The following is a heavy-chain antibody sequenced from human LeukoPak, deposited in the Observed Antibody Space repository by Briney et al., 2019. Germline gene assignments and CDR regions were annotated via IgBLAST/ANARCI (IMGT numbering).Heavy chain of an antibody. CDR3: ARGVHWFDL. CDR1: GDSVSSKSGA. Sequence: SQTLSLTCAISGDSVSSKSGAWNWIRQSPSRGLEWLGRTYYRSKRYTDYAVSVKSRISINPDTSKNQFSLQLSSVTPEDTAIYYCARGVHWFDLWGQGTLVTVSS. J-gene: IGHJ5*02. CDR2: TYYRSKRYT. V-gene: IGHV6-1*01. D-gene: IGHD2-8*01.